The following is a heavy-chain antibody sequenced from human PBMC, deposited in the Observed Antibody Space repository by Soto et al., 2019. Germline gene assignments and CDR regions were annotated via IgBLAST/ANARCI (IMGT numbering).Heavy chain of an antibody. CDR3: ARSQGSSTSLEIYYYYYYGMDV. J-gene: IGHJ6*04. Sequence: QVQLVQSGAEVKKPGSSVKVSCKASGGTFGSYAISWVRQAPGQGLEWMGGIIPIPGTANYAQEFQGRVTIAADESTSTAYMELSSLRSEETAVYYCARSQGSSTSLEIYYYYYYGMDVWGKGTTVTVSS. D-gene: IGHD2-2*01. CDR1: GGTFGSYA. CDR2: IIPIPGTA. V-gene: IGHV1-69*01.